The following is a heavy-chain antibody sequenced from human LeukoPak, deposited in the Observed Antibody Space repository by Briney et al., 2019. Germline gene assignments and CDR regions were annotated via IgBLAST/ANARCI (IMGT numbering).Heavy chain of an antibody. J-gene: IGHJ3*02. CDR3: ARARSGYSHLDI. D-gene: IGHD2-15*01. V-gene: IGHV4-34*01. CDR2: INHSGST. CDR1: GGSFSGYY. Sequence: PSETLSLTCAVYGGSFSGYYWSWIRQPPGKGLEWIGEINHSGSTNYNPSLKSRVTISVDTSKNQFSLKVSSVTAADTAVYYCARARSGYSHLDIWGQGTMVTVSS.